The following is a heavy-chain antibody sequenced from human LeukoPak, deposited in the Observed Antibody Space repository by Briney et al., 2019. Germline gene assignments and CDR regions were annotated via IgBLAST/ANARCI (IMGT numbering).Heavy chain of an antibody. CDR3: ARDDGWELLNSYAFDI. CDR2: INPSGGST. CDR1: GYTFTSYY. V-gene: IGHV1-46*01. Sequence: ASVKVSCKASGYTFTSYYMHWVRQAPGQGLERMGKINPSGGSTSYAQKFQGRVTMTRDTSTSTVYMELSSLRSEDTAVYYCARDDGWELLNSYAFDIWGQGTMVTVSS. J-gene: IGHJ3*02. D-gene: IGHD1-26*01.